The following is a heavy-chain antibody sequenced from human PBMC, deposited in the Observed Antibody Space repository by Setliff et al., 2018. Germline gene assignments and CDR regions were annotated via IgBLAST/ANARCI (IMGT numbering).Heavy chain of an antibody. Sequence: KPSETLSLTCNVSGGSISNYYWSWIRQPPGKTLEWIGYIYTGGSTTYNPSLKSRVTLSLDTSKNHLSLNLTSVTAADTAVYYCARGVSGVSWTPRYWGRGTLVTVSS. J-gene: IGHJ4*02. CDR2: IYTGGST. CDR3: ARGVSGVSWTPRY. V-gene: IGHV4-4*08. CDR1: GGSISNYY. D-gene: IGHD2-15*01.